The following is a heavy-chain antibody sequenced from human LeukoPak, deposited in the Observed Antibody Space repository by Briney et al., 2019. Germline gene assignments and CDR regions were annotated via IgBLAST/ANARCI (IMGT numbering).Heavy chain of an antibody. Sequence: SETLSLTCTVSGGSLSSSSNYWGGIRQPPGKGLEWIGSIYYGGSTYSNPSLKSRVTISVDTSKNHFSLKLSSVTAADTAVYYCARHLQWLIRLDYWGQGTLVTVSS. D-gene: IGHD6-19*01. CDR3: ARHLQWLIRLDY. CDR2: IYYGGST. J-gene: IGHJ4*02. CDR1: GGSLSSSSNY. V-gene: IGHV4-39*01.